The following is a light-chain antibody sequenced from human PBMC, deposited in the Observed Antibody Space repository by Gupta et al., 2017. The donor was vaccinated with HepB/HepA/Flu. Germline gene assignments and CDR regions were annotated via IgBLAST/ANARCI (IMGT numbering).Light chain of an antibody. CDR3: TQAIQNPQRT. Sequence: DIVMTQSSLSLPVTPGEPASISCRSSQSLLHSNGYNYLDWYLQKPGQSPQLLIYLGSNLDSGVPDRFSGSGSGTDFTLKISRVEAEDVGVYYCTQAIQNPQRTFGQGTKVEIK. J-gene: IGKJ1*01. V-gene: IGKV2-28*01. CDR1: QSLLHSNGYNY. CDR2: LGS.